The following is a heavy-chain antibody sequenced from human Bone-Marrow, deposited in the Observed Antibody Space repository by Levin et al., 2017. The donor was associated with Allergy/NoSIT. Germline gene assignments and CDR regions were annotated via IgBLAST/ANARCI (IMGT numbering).Heavy chain of an antibody. V-gene: IGHV3-30*18. CDR1: GITFSSHG. Sequence: GGSLRLSCEASGITFSSHGMHWIRQAPGKGLEWVAVISSDGRNKYYVESVKGRFTVSRDNSRNTLFLEVDSLSPEDTAMYYCAKGEGGYGDYGIGVHFDIWGQGTLVTVSS. CDR2: ISSDGRNK. CDR3: AKGEGGYGDYGIGVHFDI. D-gene: IGHD4-17*01. J-gene: IGHJ4*02.